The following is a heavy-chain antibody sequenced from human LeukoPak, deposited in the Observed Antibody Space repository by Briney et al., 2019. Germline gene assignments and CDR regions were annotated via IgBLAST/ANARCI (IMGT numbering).Heavy chain of an antibody. Sequence: PGGSLRLSCAVSGFTFSSYAMSWVRQAPGKGLEWVSAISGSGGSTYYADSVKGRFTISRDNAANSLYLQMNNLRDEDTAVYYCARRDPFDYWGQGTMVTVSS. CDR2: ISGSGGST. V-gene: IGHV3-23*01. CDR1: GFTFSSYA. J-gene: IGHJ4*02. CDR3: ARRDPFDY.